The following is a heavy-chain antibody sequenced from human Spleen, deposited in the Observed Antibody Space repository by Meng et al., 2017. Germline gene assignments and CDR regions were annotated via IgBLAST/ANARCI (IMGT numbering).Heavy chain of an antibody. D-gene: IGHD6-25*01. CDR3: ARDEDISAAGKLFGDY. J-gene: IGHJ4*02. Sequence: ASVKVACKASGYTFTGYNMHWVRQAPGQGLEWMGRINRDSGGTNYAQNFQGRVTMTRDTSISTTYMELSGLRSDDTAMYYCARDEDISAAGKLFGDYWGQGTLVTVSS. V-gene: IGHV1-2*06. CDR2: INRDSGGT. CDR1: GYTFTGYN.